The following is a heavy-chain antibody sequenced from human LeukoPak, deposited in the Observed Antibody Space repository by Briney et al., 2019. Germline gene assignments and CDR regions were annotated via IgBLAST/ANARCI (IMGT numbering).Heavy chain of an antibody. Sequence: GGSLRLSCAASGFTFSSYWMSWVRQAPGKGLEWGPNIKQEEREKYYVDSVKGRFTISRDNAKNSLYLQMNSLRAEDTAVYFCAKRGVVIRVILVGFHKAAYYFESWGQGALVTVSS. CDR3: AKRGVVIRVILVGFHKAAYYFES. V-gene: IGHV3-7*03. CDR1: GFTFSSYW. D-gene: IGHD3/OR15-3a*01. CDR2: IKQEEREK. J-gene: IGHJ4*02.